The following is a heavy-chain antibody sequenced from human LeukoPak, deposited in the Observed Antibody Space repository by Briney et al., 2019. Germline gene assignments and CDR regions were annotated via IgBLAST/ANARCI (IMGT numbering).Heavy chain of an antibody. Sequence: GGSLRLSCAASGFTFSSYWMHWVRQAPGKGLVWVSRINSDGSSTGYADSVKGRFTISRDNAKNTLYLQMNSLRVDDTAVYYCARQIGYCISTSCPDAFDIWGQGTMVTVSS. CDR2: INSDGSST. CDR1: GFTFSSYW. D-gene: IGHD2-2*01. V-gene: IGHV3-74*01. J-gene: IGHJ3*02. CDR3: ARQIGYCISTSCPDAFDI.